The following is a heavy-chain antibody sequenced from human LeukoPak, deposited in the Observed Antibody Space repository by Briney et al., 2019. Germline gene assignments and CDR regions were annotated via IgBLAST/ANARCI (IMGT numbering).Heavy chain of an antibody. Sequence: PSETLSLTCTVFGASVSSGSYYWSWIRQSPGKGLEWIGFMSYNVHTDYNPSLKSRVTLSADTSNNQFSLRLDSVTAADTAVYFCATVAVAGTGPDNWGQGTLVTVSS. V-gene: IGHV4-61*01. CDR2: MSYNVHT. CDR3: ATVAVAGTGPDN. CDR1: GASVSSGSYY. D-gene: IGHD6-13*01. J-gene: IGHJ4*02.